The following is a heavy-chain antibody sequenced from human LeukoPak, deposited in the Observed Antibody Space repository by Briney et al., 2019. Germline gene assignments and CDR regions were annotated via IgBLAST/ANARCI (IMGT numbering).Heavy chain of an antibody. CDR1: GSTFDDYA. CDR3: AKDSGSGSYYNGGLDY. CDR2: ISWNSGSI. D-gene: IGHD3-10*01. V-gene: IGHV3-9*03. Sequence: SLRLSCAASGSTFDDYAMHWVRQAPGKGLEWVSGISWNSGSIGYADSVKGRFTISRDNAKNSLYLQMNSLRAEDMALYYCAKDSGSGSYYNGGLDYWGQGTLVTVSS. J-gene: IGHJ4*02.